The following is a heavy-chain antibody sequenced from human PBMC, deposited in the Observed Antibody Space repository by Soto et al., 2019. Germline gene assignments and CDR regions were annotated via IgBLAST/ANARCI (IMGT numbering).Heavy chain of an antibody. CDR2: IIPILGKP. CDR3: ATDVDLPYEF. Sequence: QVQLVQSGAEVTKPGSSVKVSCKTSGGTFSSYTVNWVRQAPGQGPEWMGRIIPILGKPNYAQKFQGRVTITADTSTSTAYMEVTSLRSEDTAVYYCATDVDLPYEFWGQGTLVTVS. D-gene: IGHD3-16*01. V-gene: IGHV1-69*02. J-gene: IGHJ4*02. CDR1: GGTFSSYT.